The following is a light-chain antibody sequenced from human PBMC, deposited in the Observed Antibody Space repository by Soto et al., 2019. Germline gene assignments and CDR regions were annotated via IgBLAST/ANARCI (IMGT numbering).Light chain of an antibody. CDR3: QQYGSSPGT. CDR1: QSVSSSY. Sequence: EIVLTQSPGTLSLSPGERATLSCWASQSVSSSYLAWYQQKPGQAPRLLIYGASSRATGIPDRFSGSGSGTDFTLTISRLEPEDFAVYYCQQYGSSPGTFGQGTRWIS. J-gene: IGKJ1*01. CDR2: GAS. V-gene: IGKV3-20*01.